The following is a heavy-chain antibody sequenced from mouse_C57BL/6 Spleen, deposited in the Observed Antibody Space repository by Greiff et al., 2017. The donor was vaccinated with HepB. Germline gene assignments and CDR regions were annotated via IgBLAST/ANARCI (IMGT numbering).Heavy chain of an antibody. CDR3: ASPGSRYYYAMDY. V-gene: IGHV1-82*01. CDR1: GYAFSSSW. Sequence: VQGVESGPELVKPGASVKISCKASGYAFSSSWMNWVKQRPGKGLEWIGRIYPGDGDTNYNGKFKGKATLTADKSSSTAYMQLSSLTSEDSAVYFCASPGSRYYYAMDYWGQGTSVTVSS. D-gene: IGHD1-1*01. J-gene: IGHJ4*01. CDR2: IYPGDGDT.